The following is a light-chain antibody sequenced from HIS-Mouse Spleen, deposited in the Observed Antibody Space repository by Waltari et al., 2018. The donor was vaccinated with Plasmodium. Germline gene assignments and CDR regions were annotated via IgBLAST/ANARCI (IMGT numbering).Light chain of an antibody. V-gene: IGKV3-15*01. CDR2: GAS. J-gene: IGKJ3*01. CDR1: QSVSSN. Sequence: DIVMTQSPATLSVSPGERAPLSCRASQSVSSNLAWYQQNPGQAPRLLIYGASTRATGIPARFSGSGSGTEFTLTISSLQSEDFAVYYCQQYNNWSFTFGPGTKVDIK. CDR3: QQYNNWSFT.